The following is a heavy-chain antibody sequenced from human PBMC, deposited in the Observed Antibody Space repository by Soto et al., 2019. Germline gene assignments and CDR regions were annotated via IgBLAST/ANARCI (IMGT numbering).Heavy chain of an antibody. CDR2: IYPGDSDT. CDR3: ARTRSFTLGFYYDGMDV. Sequence: XESLNIYWRGSGYSFSSYWLGWVRQMPGKDLEWMGIIYPGDSDTRYSPSFQGQVTISADKSLRTAYLQWTSLKASDTALYYCARTRSFTLGFYYDGMDVWGQGTTVTVSS. CDR1: GYSFSSYW. D-gene: IGHD6-6*01. J-gene: IGHJ6*02. V-gene: IGHV5-51*01.